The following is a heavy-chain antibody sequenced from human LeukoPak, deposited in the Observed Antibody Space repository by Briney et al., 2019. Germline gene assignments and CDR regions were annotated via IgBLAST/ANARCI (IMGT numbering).Heavy chain of an antibody. CDR1: GFTLNSHA. V-gene: IGHV3-23*01. CDR3: AREDDSWGPNNLDL. D-gene: IGHD7-27*01. CDR2: ISGSGGST. J-gene: IGHJ3*01. Sequence: HPGGSLRLSCAVSGFTLNSHAMSWVRQAPGKGLEWVSTISGSGGSTYYPDSVKGRFTISRGNAKESLYLQMNSLRDEDTAVYYCAREDDSWGPNNLDLWGQGTMVTVSS.